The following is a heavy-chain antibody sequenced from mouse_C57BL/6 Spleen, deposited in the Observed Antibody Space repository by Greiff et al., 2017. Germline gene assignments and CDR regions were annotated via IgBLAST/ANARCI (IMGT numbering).Heavy chain of an antibody. Sequence: QVQLQQSGPELVKPGASVKISCKASGYAFSSSWMNWVKQRPGKGLEWIGRIYPGDGDTNYNGKFKGKATLTADKSSSTAYLQLSSLTSEDSAVYFCARSDSSGYGGYYAMDYWGQGTSVTVSS. CDR3: ARSDSSGYGGYYAMDY. CDR1: GYAFSSSW. V-gene: IGHV1-82*01. CDR2: IYPGDGDT. J-gene: IGHJ4*01. D-gene: IGHD3-2*02.